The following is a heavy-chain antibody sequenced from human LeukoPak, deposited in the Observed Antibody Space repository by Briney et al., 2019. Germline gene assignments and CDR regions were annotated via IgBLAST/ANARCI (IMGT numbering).Heavy chain of an antibody. CDR2: ISYDGSNK. CDR1: GFTFSCYG. J-gene: IGHJ6*02. CDR3: AKDLAVPAAKYYYYYYGMDV. D-gene: IGHD2-2*01. V-gene: IGHV3-30*18. Sequence: GGSLRLSCAASGFTFSCYGMHWVRQAPGKGLEWVAVISYDGSNKYYADSVKGRFTISRDNSKNTLYLQMNSLRAEDTAVYYCAKDLAVPAAKYYYYYYGMDVWGQGTTVTVSS.